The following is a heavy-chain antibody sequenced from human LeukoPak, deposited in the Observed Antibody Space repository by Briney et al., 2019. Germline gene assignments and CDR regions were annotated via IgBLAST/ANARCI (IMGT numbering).Heavy chain of an antibody. CDR1: GYTFTGYY. CDR2: INPNSGGT. V-gene: IGHV1-2*02. Sequence: ASVKVSCKASGYTFTGYYMHWVRQAPGQGLEWMGWINPNSGGTNYAQKFKGRLTMTRDTSISTAYMELSRLRSDDTAVYYCARVAEKRVPHNDYWGQGTLVTVSS. J-gene: IGHJ4*02. CDR3: ARVAEKRVPHNDY.